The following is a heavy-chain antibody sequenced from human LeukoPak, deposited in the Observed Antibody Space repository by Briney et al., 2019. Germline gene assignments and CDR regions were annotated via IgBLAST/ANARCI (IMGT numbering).Heavy chain of an antibody. J-gene: IGHJ4*02. D-gene: IGHD6-13*01. Sequence: GASVNVSCKASGYTFTSYDINWVRQATGQGLEWMGWMNPNSGNTGYAQKFQGRVTMTRNTSISTAYMELSSLRSEDTAVYYCARGSSSSWYTTGDDYWGQGTLVTVSS. CDR3: ARGSSSSWYTTGDDY. CDR1: GYTFTSYD. CDR2: MNPNSGNT. V-gene: IGHV1-8*01.